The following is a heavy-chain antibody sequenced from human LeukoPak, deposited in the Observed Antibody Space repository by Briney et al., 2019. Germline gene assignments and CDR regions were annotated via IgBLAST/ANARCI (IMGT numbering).Heavy chain of an antibody. CDR2: IYYSGST. CDR1: GGSISSYY. V-gene: IGHV4-59*08. CDR3: ARVRLTNWFDP. Sequence: PSETLSLTCTVSGGSISSYYWSWIRQPPGKGLEWIGYIYYSGSTNYNPSLKNRVTISVDTSKNQFSLKLSSVTAADTAVYYCARVRLTNWFDPWGQGTLVTVSS. J-gene: IGHJ5*02.